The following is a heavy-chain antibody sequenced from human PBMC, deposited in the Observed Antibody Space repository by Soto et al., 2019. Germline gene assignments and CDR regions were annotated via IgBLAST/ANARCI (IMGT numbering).Heavy chain of an antibody. CDR3: AADSPHIVVVTYYYYYGMDV. CDR1: GFTFTSSA. J-gene: IGHJ6*02. V-gene: IGHV1-58*01. CDR2: IVVGSGNT. Sequence: QMQLVQSGPEVKKPGTSVKVSCKASGFTFTSSAVQWVRQARGQRLEWIGWIVVGSGNTNYAQKFQERVTITMDMATSKSYMELSSLGSEDTAVYYCAADSPHIVVVTYYYYYGMDVWGQGTTVTVSS. D-gene: IGHD2-21*02.